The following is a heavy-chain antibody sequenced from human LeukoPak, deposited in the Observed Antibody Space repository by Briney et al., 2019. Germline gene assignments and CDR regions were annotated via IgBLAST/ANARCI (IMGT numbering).Heavy chain of an antibody. D-gene: IGHD6-25*01. Sequence: GGSLRLSCAASGFTYSRYAMSWVRQAPGKGLEWVANIKQDGSEKQYVDSVKGRFAISRDNAKKSLYLQINTLRAEDTAVYYCVRGPHIAATSYWGQGTLVTVSS. V-gene: IGHV3-7*03. CDR2: IKQDGSEK. CDR1: GFTYSRYA. J-gene: IGHJ4*02. CDR3: VRGPHIAATSY.